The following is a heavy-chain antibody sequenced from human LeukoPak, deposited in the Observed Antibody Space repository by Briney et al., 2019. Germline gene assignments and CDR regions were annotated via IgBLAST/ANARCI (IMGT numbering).Heavy chain of an antibody. V-gene: IGHV3-74*01. CDR2: ITNDGSST. CDR3: ARGGDNGSFDY. Sequence: GGSLRLSCAASGLTFSSHWMHWVRQAPGKGLVWVSRITNDGSSTTYADSVKGRFTISRDNAKNMLYLQVNSLRAEDTAVYYCARGGDNGSFDYWGQGTLVTVSS. J-gene: IGHJ4*02. D-gene: IGHD1-26*01. CDR1: GLTFSSHW.